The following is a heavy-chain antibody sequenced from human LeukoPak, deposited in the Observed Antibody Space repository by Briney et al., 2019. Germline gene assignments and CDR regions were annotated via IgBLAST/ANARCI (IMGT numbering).Heavy chain of an antibody. J-gene: IGHJ2*01. CDR2: IYYSGNT. D-gene: IGHD2-15*01. V-gene: IGHV4-39*01. CDR1: SGSISASSFY. Sequence: SETLSLTCTVSSGSISASSFYWGWIRQPPGKGLDWIGSIYYSGNTYYNPSLKSRVTISVDTSKNQFSLKLSSVTATDTAVYYCARSGGYCGETTCNVEYFDVWGRGTLVTVSS. CDR3: ARSGGYCGETTCNVEYFDV.